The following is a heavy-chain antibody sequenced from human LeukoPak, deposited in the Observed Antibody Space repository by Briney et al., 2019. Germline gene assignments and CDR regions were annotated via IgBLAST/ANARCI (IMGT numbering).Heavy chain of an antibody. CDR3: ARGTDRYTLSGDN. Sequence: PGGSLRLSCAVSGITLSNYGMSWVRQAPGKGLEWVAGISDSGGSTKYADSVKGRFTISRDNPKNTLYLQMNSLRAEDTAVYDCARGTDRYTLSGDNWGQGTLVTVSS. CDR1: GITLSNYG. V-gene: IGHV3-23*01. D-gene: IGHD3-10*02. J-gene: IGHJ4*02. CDR2: ISDSGGST.